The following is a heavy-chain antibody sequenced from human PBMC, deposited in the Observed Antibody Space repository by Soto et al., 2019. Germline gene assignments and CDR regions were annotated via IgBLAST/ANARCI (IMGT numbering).Heavy chain of an antibody. V-gene: IGHV4-59*01. Sequence: QVQLLASGPGLVKPSETLSLTCTVSGDSISDYYWSWIRQPPGKGLEWIGYIYYNGNTNYNPSLKCRVTMAVDTSKNQCSLRLSSVTAADTALYYCARDVGGTVTLEAAFDFGGQGTMVTVS. D-gene: IGHD4-17*01. CDR3: ARDVGGTVTLEAAFDF. CDR2: IYYNGNT. J-gene: IGHJ3*01. CDR1: GDSISDYY.